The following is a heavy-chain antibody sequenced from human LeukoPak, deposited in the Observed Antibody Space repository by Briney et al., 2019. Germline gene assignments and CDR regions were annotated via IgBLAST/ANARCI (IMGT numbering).Heavy chain of an antibody. J-gene: IGHJ4*02. Sequence: PGRSLRLSCAASGFTFSSYAMHWVRQAPGKGLEWVAVISYDGSNKYYADSVKGRFTISRDNSKNTLYLQMNSLRAEDTAVYYCARDGAGYRDFPHYFDYWGQGTLVTVSS. CDR3: ARDGAGYRDFPHYFDY. V-gene: IGHV3-30*04. D-gene: IGHD2/OR15-2a*01. CDR1: GFTFSSYA. CDR2: ISYDGSNK.